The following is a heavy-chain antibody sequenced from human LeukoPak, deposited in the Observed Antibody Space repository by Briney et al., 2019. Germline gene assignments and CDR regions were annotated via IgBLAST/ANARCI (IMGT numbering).Heavy chain of an antibody. CDR1: GGSFSGYY. D-gene: IGHD3-3*01. V-gene: IGHV4-34*01. J-gene: IGHJ6*02. CDR3: ARGPITIFTRAAYYYYYGMDV. Sequence: PSETLSLTCAVYGGSFSGYYWSWIRQPPGKGLEWIGEINRSGSTNYNPSLKSRVTISVDTSKNQFSLKLSSVTAADMAVYYCARGPITIFTRAAYYYYYGMDVWGQGTTVTVSS. CDR2: INRSGST.